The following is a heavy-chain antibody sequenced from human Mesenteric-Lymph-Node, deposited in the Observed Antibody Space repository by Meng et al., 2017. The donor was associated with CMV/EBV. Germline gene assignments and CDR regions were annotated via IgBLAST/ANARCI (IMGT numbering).Heavy chain of an antibody. D-gene: IGHD3-3*01. Sequence: SETLSLTCTVSGGSINNNNYYWGWIRQPPGKGLEWIGSIYYSGSTYYNPSLKRRVTISVDTSKNQFSLKLSFVTAADTAVYYCARVLIPNDFPDAFDIWGQGTMVTVSS. CDR1: GGSINNNNYY. CDR2: IYYSGST. J-gene: IGHJ3*02. V-gene: IGHV4-39*07. CDR3: ARVLIPNDFPDAFDI.